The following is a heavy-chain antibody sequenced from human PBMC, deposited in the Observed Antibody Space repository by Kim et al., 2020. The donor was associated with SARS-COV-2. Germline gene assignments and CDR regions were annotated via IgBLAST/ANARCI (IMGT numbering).Heavy chain of an antibody. CDR3: ARSQLERPFYFDY. CDR2: IYHSGST. V-gene: IGHV4-30-2*01. J-gene: IGHJ4*02. Sequence: SETLSLTCAVSGGSISSGGYSWSWIRQPPGKGLEWIGYIYHSGSTYYNPSLKSRVTISVDRSKNQFSLKLSSVTAADTAVYYCARSQLERPFYFDYWGQG. CDR1: GGSISSGGYS. D-gene: IGHD1-1*01.